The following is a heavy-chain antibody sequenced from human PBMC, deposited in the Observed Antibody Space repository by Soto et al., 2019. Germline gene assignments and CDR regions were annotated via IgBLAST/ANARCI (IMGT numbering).Heavy chain of an antibody. J-gene: IGHJ4*02. Sequence: QLQLQESGPGLVKPSETLSLTCTVSGGSISSSSYYWGWIRQPPGKGLEWIGSIYYSGSTYYNPSLKSRVTISVDTSKNQFSLKLSSVTAADTAVYYCARPRRGYSGYDPFDYWGQGTLVTVSS. CDR1: GGSISSSSYY. V-gene: IGHV4-39*01. CDR2: IYYSGST. D-gene: IGHD5-12*01. CDR3: ARPRRGYSGYDPFDY.